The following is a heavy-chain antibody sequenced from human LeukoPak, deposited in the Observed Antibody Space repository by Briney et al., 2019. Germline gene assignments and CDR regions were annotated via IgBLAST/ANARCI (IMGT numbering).Heavy chain of an antibody. CDR2: ISGSGGNT. D-gene: IGHD3-10*01. V-gene: IGHV3-23*01. CDR1: GFTFNNNA. Sequence: GGSLRLSCAASGFTFNNNAMNWVRQAPGKGLEWVSAISGSGGNTYYADSVKGRFTISRDNSKNTLYLQMNSLRAEDTALYYCAKPPYGSGTNYFDYWGQGTLVTVSS. J-gene: IGHJ4*02. CDR3: AKPPYGSGTNYFDY.